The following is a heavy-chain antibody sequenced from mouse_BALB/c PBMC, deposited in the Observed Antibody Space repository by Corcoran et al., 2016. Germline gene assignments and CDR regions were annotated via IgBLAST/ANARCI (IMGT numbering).Heavy chain of an antibody. V-gene: IGHV1S136*01. CDR3: ARLYPGIAMDY. CDR2: INPYNDGT. CDR1: GYTFTSYV. Sequence: ELQLQQSGPEPVKPGASVKISCKASGYTFTSYVLHWVKQKPGRGLEWIGYINPYNDGTKYNEKFKGKATLTSDKSSSTAYMELSSLTSEDSAVYYCARLYPGIAMDYWGQGTSVTVSS. J-gene: IGHJ4*01.